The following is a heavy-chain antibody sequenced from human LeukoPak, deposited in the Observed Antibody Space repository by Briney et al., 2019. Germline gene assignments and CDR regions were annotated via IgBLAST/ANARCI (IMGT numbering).Heavy chain of an antibody. CDR3: ARANGPDYYDSSGYSAGVR. CDR2: ISSSSDYI. D-gene: IGHD3-22*01. J-gene: IGHJ4*02. Sequence: PGGSLRLSCAASGFAFSIFSMNWVRQAPGKGLEWVSSISSSSDYIYYADSVKGRFTISRDNAKNSLYPQMNRLRAEDTAVYYCARANGPDYYDSSGYSAGVRWGQGTLVTVSS. CDR1: GFAFSIFS. V-gene: IGHV3-21*01.